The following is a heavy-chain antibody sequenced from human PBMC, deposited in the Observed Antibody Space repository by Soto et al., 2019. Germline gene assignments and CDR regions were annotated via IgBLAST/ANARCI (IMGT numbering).Heavy chain of an antibody. CDR2: VNPTGST. CDR3: ARSREQWLVDAFDI. D-gene: IGHD6-19*01. J-gene: IGHJ3*02. V-gene: IGHV4-34*01. CDR1: GGSFSGYY. Sequence: QVQVQQWGAGLLKSSETLSLTCAVYGGSFSGYYWSWIRQSPGKGLEWIGEVNPTGSTKYNPSLKSRVTISVDTYKNQFTLNLNSVTAADTALYYCARSREQWLVDAFDIWGQGTMVTVSS.